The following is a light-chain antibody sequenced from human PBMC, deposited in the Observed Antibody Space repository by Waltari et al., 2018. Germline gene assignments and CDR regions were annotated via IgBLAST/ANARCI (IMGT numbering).Light chain of an antibody. V-gene: IGLV1-47*01. CDR2: RKA. CDR3: AAWDNSLSGWV. J-gene: IGLJ3*02. CDR1: SSNIGHNY. Sequence: QSVLTQPPSASGTPGQRVTIPCSGISSNIGHNYVFWYQQLPGTAPKLLIYRKAQRPSGGPDRFSGSKSVTSASLAIGGLRSEDEADYHCAAWDNSLSGWVFGEGTKLTVL.